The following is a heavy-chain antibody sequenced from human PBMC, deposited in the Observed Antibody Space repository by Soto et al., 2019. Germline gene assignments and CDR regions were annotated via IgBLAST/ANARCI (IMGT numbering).Heavy chain of an antibody. V-gene: IGHV3-9*01. CDR2: ISWNSGSI. CDR3: AKGPTVASGMDV. J-gene: IGHJ6*02. Sequence: EVQLVESGGGLVQPGRSLRLSCAASGFTFDDYAMHWVRQALGKGLEWVSGISWNSGSIGYADSVKGRFTISRDNAKNSLYLQMNSLRAEDTALYYCAKGPTVASGMDVWGQGTTVTVSS. CDR1: GFTFDDYA. D-gene: IGHD4-17*01.